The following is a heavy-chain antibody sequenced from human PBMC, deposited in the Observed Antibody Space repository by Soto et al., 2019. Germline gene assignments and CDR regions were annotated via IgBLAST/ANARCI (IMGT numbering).Heavy chain of an antibody. V-gene: IGHV5-51*01. CDR3: ARTAAAGKYYYGVDV. CDR2: IYPGDSDT. J-gene: IGHJ6*02. D-gene: IGHD6-13*01. CDR1: GYSFTSYW. Sequence: GESMKISCKASGYSFTSYWIGWVRQMPGKGLEWMGIIYPGDSDTRYSPSFQGQVTISADKSISTAYLQWSSLKASDTAMYYCARTAAAGKYYYGVDVCGQGTTVTVSS.